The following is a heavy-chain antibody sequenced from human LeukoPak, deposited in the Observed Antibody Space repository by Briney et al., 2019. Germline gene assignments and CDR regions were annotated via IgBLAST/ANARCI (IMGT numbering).Heavy chain of an antibody. CDR1: GFPFSSYW. CDR3: ARDETYDYESNGYLDS. CDR2: IRHDGSET. V-gene: IGHV3-7*01. D-gene: IGHD3-22*01. Sequence: PGGSLRLSCAASGFPFSSYWMSWVRQAPGKGLEWVANIRHDGSETYYVDSLRGRFTISRDNAKNLVYLQMSSLRAEDTAIYYCARDETYDYESNGYLDSWGQGTVVTVSS. J-gene: IGHJ4*02.